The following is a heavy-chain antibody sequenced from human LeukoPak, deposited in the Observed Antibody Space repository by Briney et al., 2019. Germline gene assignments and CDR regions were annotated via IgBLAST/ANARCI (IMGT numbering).Heavy chain of an antibody. D-gene: IGHD2-8*01. CDR3: ARGGRTRFDY. CDR2: ISSNSAYT. Sequence: PGGSLRLSCAASGFTFSDYYMSWIRQAPGKGLEWVSDISSNSAYTNYADSVKGRFTISRDNAKNSLYLQMNNLRTEDTAVYYCARGGRTRFDYWGQGTLVTVSS. CDR1: GFTFSDYY. V-gene: IGHV3-11*05. J-gene: IGHJ4*02.